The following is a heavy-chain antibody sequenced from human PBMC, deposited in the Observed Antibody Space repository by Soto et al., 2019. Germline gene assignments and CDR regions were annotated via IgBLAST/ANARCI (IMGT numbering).Heavy chain of an antibody. J-gene: IGHJ4*02. V-gene: IGHV3-13*01. Sequence: GGSLRLSCAASGFTFSSYDMHWVRQATGKGLEWVSAIGTAGDTYYPGSVKGRFTISRENAKNSLYLQMNSLRAEDTAVYYCARGAYYGSGSYYFVVGDVGFDYWGQGTLVTVSS. CDR1: GFTFSSYD. CDR2: IGTAGDT. CDR3: ARGAYYGSGSYYFVVGDVGFDY. D-gene: IGHD3-10*01.